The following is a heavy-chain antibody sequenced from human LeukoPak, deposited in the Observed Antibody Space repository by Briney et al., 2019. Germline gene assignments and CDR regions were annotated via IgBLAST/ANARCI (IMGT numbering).Heavy chain of an antibody. CDR3: ATKQWLAPPPDS. J-gene: IGHJ4*02. CDR2: INTDGTFT. CDR1: GFTFSKYW. V-gene: IGHV3-74*01. D-gene: IGHD6-19*01. Sequence: PGALLILCCAASGFTFSKYWIFWVRHAPGGAMRSVSRINTDGTFTTYADSVKGRFTVSRDNADNTMFLQMNSVRYEDTAVYYCATKQWLAPPPDSWGQGTPVTVFS.